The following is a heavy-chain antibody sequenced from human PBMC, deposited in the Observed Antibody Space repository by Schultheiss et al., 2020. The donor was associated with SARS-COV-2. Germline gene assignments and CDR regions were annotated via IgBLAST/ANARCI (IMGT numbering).Heavy chain of an antibody. CDR3: ARDMSPGLRGGVADYYYYGMDV. V-gene: IGHV3-21*01. J-gene: IGHJ6*02. D-gene: IGHD2-8*02. CDR1: GLSFNIYS. Sequence: GGSLRLSCVTSGLSFNIYSMYWVRQAPGKGLEWVSSISASSAYIYSADSMQGRFTVSRDNANNSLYLQMNSLRAEDTAVYYCARDMSPGLRGGVADYYYYGMDVWGQGTTVTVSS. CDR2: ISASSAYI.